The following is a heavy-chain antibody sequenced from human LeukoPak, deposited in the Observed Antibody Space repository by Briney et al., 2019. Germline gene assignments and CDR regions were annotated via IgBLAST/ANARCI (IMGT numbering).Heavy chain of an antibody. Sequence: GGSLRLSCAASGFTVSSNYMSWVRQAPGKGLEWVSVIYSGGSTYYADSEKGRFTISRHNSKNTLYLQMNSLRAEDTAVYYCARGACSSTSCYGFYYYGMDVWGQGTTVTVSS. CDR2: IYSGGST. D-gene: IGHD2-2*01. V-gene: IGHV3-53*04. CDR1: GFTVSSNY. J-gene: IGHJ6*02. CDR3: ARGACSSTSCYGFYYYGMDV.